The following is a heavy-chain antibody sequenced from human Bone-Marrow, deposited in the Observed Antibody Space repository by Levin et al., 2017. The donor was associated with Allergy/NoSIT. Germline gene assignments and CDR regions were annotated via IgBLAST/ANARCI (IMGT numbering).Heavy chain of an antibody. V-gene: IGHV3-30*03. CDR2: ISYDGSNI. Sequence: GGSLRLSCAASGFTFSSYGMYWVRQAPGKGLEWVAVISYDGSNIHYADSVKGRFTISRDNSKKTLSLQMNSLRPDDTAVYYCAHIAAVGSAARIGAYSGFDIWGQGTMVTVSS. J-gene: IGHJ3*02. CDR3: AHIAAVGSAARIGAYSGFDI. D-gene: IGHD6-13*01. CDR1: GFTFSSYG.